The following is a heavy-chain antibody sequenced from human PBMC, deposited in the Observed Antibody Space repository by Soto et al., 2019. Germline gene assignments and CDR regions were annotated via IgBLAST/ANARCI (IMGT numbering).Heavy chain of an antibody. CDR1: GYTLTELS. D-gene: IGHD2-21*01. J-gene: IGHJ6*03. CDR3: ATGGGEGYYYYMDV. V-gene: IGHV1-24*01. CDR2: FDPEDGET. Sequence: ASVKVSCKVSGYTLTELSMHWVRQAPGKGLEWMGGFDPEDGETIYAQKFQGRVTMTEDTSTDTAYMELSSLRSEDTAVYYCATGGGEGYYYYMDVWGKGTKVTVSS.